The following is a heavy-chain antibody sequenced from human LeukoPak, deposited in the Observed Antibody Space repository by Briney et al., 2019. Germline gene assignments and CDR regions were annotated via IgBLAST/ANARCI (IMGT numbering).Heavy chain of an antibody. J-gene: IGHJ6*02. CDR1: GYTFTSYA. Sequence: ASVKVSCKASGYTFTSYAMHWVRQAPGQRLEWMGWINAGNGNTKYSQKFQGRVTITRDTSTSTAYMELSSLRSEDTAVYYCARESYSSGWYVDYYGMDVWGHGTTVTVSS. CDR2: INAGNGNT. CDR3: ARESYSSGWYVDYYGMDV. D-gene: IGHD6-19*01. V-gene: IGHV1-3*01.